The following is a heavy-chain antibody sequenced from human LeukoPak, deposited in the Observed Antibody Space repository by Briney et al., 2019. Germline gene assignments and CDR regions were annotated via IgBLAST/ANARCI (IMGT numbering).Heavy chain of an antibody. J-gene: IGHJ4*02. D-gene: IGHD6-6*01. CDR2: IYYSGST. CDR3: ARSSSIAAPPGY. CDR1: GGSISSSSYY. Sequence: PSETLSLTCTVSGGSISSSSYYWGWIRQPPGEGLEWIGSIYYSGSTYYNPSLKSRVTISVDTSKNQFSLKLSSVTAADTAVYYSARSSSIAAPPGYWGQGTLVTVSS. V-gene: IGHV4-39*07.